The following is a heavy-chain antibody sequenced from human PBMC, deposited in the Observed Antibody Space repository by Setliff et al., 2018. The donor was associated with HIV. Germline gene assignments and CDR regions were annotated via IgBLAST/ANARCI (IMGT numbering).Heavy chain of an antibody. CDR3: ARVRLYNTALDY. CDR1: GFTVSTYY. V-gene: IGHV3-66*02. CDR2: IYSGGST. Sequence: GSLRLSCAASGFTVSTYYMSWVRQAPGKGLEWVSTIYSGGSTYHADSVKGRFTHSSDTSKNTLFLQMNSLRPDDAAVYYCARVRLYNTALDYWGQGTLVTVSS. J-gene: IGHJ4*02. D-gene: IGHD3-3*01.